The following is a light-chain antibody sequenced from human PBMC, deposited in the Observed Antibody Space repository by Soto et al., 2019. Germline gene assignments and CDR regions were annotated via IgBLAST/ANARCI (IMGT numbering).Light chain of an antibody. V-gene: IGKV3-11*01. Sequence: EILMTQSPVSLSSSAGEGATLTCKASETIDTNLSWYQQKPGQVPRVLIFDASSLHTGVPARFSGSGSGTDFALTISSLQPEDFATYYCQQRYNSPSTFGQGTKVDIK. CDR3: QQRYNSPST. CDR2: DAS. J-gene: IGKJ1*01. CDR1: ETIDTN.